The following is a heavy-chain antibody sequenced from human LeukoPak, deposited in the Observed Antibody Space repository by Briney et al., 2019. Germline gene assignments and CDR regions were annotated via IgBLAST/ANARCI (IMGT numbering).Heavy chain of an antibody. V-gene: IGHV4-59*01. D-gene: IGHD3-3*01. CDR3: ARVLRDAHNWFDP. J-gene: IGHJ5*02. CDR2: IYYSGST. CDR1: GGSISSYY. Sequence: SETLSLTCTVSGGSISSYYWSWIRQPPGKGLEWIGYIYYSGSTNYNPSLKSRVTISVDTSKSQFSLKLSSVTAADTAVYYCARVLRDAHNWFDPWGQGTLVTVSS.